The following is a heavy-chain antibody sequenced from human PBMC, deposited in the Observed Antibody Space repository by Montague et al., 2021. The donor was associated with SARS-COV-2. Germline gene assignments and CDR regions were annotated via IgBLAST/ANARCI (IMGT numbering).Heavy chain of an antibody. CDR3: ARTWRFGQSYGLDI. J-gene: IGHJ3*02. CDR1: GDSISSYY. CDR2: AYYFPST. Sequence: SETLSLTCSVSGDSISSYYYNWIRQTPGKGLEWIGYAYYFPSTNXANTKCNPSLKRRVTISLDTSENQFSLKLSSVTAADTAVYYCARTWRFGQSYGLDIWGQGTMVTVSS. V-gene: IGHV4-59*01. D-gene: IGHD3-16*01.